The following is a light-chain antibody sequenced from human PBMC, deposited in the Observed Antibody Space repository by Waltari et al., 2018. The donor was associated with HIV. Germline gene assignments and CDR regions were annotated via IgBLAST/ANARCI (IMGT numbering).Light chain of an antibody. CDR3: SSYASKNTFVV. CDR1: SSDIGRYEF. CDR2: EVN. V-gene: IGLV2-8*01. Sequence: ALTQPPSASGPPGQSVTISCTGTSSDIGRYEFVSWYQVHPGNVPKLIVYEVNKRPSGVPDRFSGSKSGNTASLTVSGLQTDDEAIYYCSSYASKNTFVVFGGGTKLTVL. J-gene: IGLJ2*01.